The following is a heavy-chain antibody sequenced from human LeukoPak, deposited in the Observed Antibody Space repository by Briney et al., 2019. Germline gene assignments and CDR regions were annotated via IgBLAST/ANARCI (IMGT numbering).Heavy chain of an antibody. Sequence: ASVKVSCKASGYTFTGYYMHWVRQAPGQGLEWMGWINPNSGGTNYAQKFQGRVTMTRDTSTSTVYMDLSSLRSEDTALYYCARGYSSSPGGDYWGQGTLVTVSS. D-gene: IGHD6-6*01. J-gene: IGHJ4*02. CDR2: INPNSGGT. CDR3: ARGYSSSPGGDY. V-gene: IGHV1-2*02. CDR1: GYTFTGYY.